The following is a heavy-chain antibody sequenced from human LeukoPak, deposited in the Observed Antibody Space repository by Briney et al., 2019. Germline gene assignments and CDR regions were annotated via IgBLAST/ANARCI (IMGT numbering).Heavy chain of an antibody. J-gene: IGHJ4*02. CDR1: GGSISSSSYY. D-gene: IGHD6-13*01. CDR3: ASPPRGSNRPFDY. Sequence: PSETLSLTCTVSGGSISSSSYYWGWIRQPPGKGLEWIGSIYYSGSTYYNPSLKSRVTISVDTSKNQFSLKLSSVTAADTAVYYCASPPRGSNRPFDYWGQGTLVTVSS. CDR2: IYYSGST. V-gene: IGHV4-39*07.